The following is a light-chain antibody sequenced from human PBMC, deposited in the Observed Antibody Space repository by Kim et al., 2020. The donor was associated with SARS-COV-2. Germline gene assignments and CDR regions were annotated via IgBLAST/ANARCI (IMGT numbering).Light chain of an antibody. J-gene: IGLJ3*02. Sequence: APGQAERSNCGGTNIRRRSVYGYQQQQGQGQARVMYCDRDRTSGIPERFAGSNSENAATVTISRVEAGDEADYYCQGWDSSSDRPVFGGGTQLTVL. CDR3: QGWDSSSDRPV. CDR1: NIRRRS. V-gene: IGLV3-21*04. CDR2: CDR.